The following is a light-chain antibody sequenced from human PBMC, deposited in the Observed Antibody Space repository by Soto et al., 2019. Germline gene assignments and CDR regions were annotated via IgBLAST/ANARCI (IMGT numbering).Light chain of an antibody. J-gene: IGKJ4*01. CDR2: DAS. Sequence: DIQMTQSPSTLSASVGDRVTITCRASRSVSAWLAWYQQKPGKAPKLLIYDASSLQSGVPSRFSGSGSGIEFTLTISSLQPDDFATYYCLQYNSYSPLTFGGGTKVEIK. CDR1: RSVSAW. V-gene: IGKV1-5*01. CDR3: LQYNSYSPLT.